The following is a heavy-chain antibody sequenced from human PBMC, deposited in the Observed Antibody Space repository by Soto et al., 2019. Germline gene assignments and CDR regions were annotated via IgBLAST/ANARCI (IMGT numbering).Heavy chain of an antibody. V-gene: IGHV1-69*13. Sequence: SVKVSCKASGGTFSSDAISWVRQAPGQGLEWMGGIIPIFGTANYAQKFQGRVTITADESTSTAYMELSSLRSEDTAVYYCARENTVGAAFDYWGQGTLVTVSS. CDR3: ARENTVGAAFDY. J-gene: IGHJ4*02. CDR1: GGTFSSDA. D-gene: IGHD1-26*01. CDR2: IIPIFGTA.